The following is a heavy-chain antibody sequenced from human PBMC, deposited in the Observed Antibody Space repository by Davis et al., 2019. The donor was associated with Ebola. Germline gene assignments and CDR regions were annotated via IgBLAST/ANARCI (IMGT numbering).Heavy chain of an antibody. V-gene: IGHV1-46*01. CDR3: AGVGSRDYFDY. Sequence: ASVKVSCKASGYTFTGCYMHWVRQAPGQGLEWMGIINPSGGITIYAQKFQGRVTMTRDTSTSTVYMELSSLRSEDTAVYYCAGVGSRDYFDYWGQGTQVTVSS. CDR1: GYTFTGCY. D-gene: IGHD2-2*03. CDR2: INPSGGIT. J-gene: IGHJ4*02.